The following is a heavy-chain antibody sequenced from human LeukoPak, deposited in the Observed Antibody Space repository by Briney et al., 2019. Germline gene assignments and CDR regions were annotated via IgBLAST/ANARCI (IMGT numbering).Heavy chain of an antibody. CDR2: LFFSGNT. V-gene: IGHV4-59*01. J-gene: IGHJ4*02. CDR1: GGSISSYY. CDR3: ATVAVIRGVPYFDY. Sequence: PSESLSLAWTVAGGSISSYYWSWVRQPPGKGLEWIAYLFFSGNTDYDPSLESRVTLSVDTSKNQFSPKLRSVTAADTAVYYCATVAVIRGVPYFDYGGRSTLETVSS. D-gene: IGHD3-10*01.